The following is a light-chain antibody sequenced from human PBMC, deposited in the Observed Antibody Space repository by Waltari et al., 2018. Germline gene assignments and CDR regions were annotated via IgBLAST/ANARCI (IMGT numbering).Light chain of an antibody. CDR1: SSDIGGYNY. CDR3: SSYTSSSTLE. V-gene: IGLV2-14*03. CDR2: DVN. J-gene: IGLJ2*01. Sequence: QSALTQPASVSGSPGQSITISCTGTSSDIGGYNYVSWYQQHPVKAPKLILYDVNNRPSGVSPRFSGSKSGNTASLTISGLQAEDEADYYCSSYTSSSTLEFGGGTKLTVL.